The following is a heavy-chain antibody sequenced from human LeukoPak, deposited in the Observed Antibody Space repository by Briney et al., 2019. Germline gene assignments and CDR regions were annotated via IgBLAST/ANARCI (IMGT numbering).Heavy chain of an antibody. CDR3: AKDITSGSYSGFDY. J-gene: IGHJ4*02. D-gene: IGHD1-26*01. CDR1: GFTFDDYA. V-gene: IGHV3-9*01. CDR2: ISWNSGSI. Sequence: SLILSCAASGFTFDDYAMHWVRQAPGKGLEWVSGISWNSGSIGYADSVKGRFTISRDNAKNSLYLQMNCLRAEDTALYYCAKDITSGSYSGFDYWGQGTLVTVSS.